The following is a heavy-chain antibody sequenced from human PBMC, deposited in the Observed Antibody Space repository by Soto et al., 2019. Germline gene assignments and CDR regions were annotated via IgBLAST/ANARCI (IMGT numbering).Heavy chain of an antibody. D-gene: IGHD1-26*01. J-gene: IGHJ6*02. CDR3: ARERKSVPYSGSYYGYYYYYYGMDV. CDR2: TYYRSKWYN. Sequence: SQTLSLTCAISGDSVSSNSAAWNWIRQSPSRGLEWLGRTYYRSKWYNDYAVSVKSRITINPDTFKNQFSLQLNSVTPEDTAVYYCARERKSVPYSGSYYGYYYYYYGMDVWGQGTTVTVSS. CDR1: GDSVSSNSAA. V-gene: IGHV6-1*01.